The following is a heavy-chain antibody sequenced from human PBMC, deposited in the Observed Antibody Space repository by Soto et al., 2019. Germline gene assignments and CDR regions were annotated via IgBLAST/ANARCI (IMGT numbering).Heavy chain of an antibody. D-gene: IGHD2-15*01. V-gene: IGHV1-24*01. J-gene: IGHJ5*02. Sequence: GASVKVSCKVSGYTLTELSMHWVRQAPGKGLEWMGGFDPEDGETIYAQKFQGRVTMTEDTSTDTAYMELSSLRSEDTAVYYCAIFLDIVVVVAATRGAWFDPWGQGTLVTVSS. CDR1: GYTLTELS. CDR2: FDPEDGET. CDR3: AIFLDIVVVVAATRGAWFDP.